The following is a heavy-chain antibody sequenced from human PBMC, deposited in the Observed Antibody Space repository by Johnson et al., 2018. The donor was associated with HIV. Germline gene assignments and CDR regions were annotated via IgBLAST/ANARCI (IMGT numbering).Heavy chain of an antibody. Sequence: VQLVESGGNLVQPGRSLRISCAASGFTFSDYDMHWVRQATGEGLEWVSAIGSAGDTYYTDSVKGRFTTSRDNSKNTLYLQMNSQRDEDTSVYYCARDRCSSTIVIDAFDIWGQGTMVTVSS. V-gene: IGHV3-13*01. J-gene: IGHJ3*02. CDR1: GFTFSDYD. CDR2: IGSAGDT. CDR3: ARDRCSSTIVIDAFDI. D-gene: IGHD2-2*01.